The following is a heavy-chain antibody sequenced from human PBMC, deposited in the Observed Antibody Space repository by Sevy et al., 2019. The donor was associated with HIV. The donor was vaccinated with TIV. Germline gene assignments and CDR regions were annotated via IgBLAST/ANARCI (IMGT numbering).Heavy chain of an antibody. CDR2: ISYEGSNK. V-gene: IGHV3-30-3*01. CDR1: GFTFSSYA. Sequence: GGSLRLSCAASGFTFSSYAMHWVRQAPGKGLEWVAVISYEGSNKYYADSVKGRFTISRDNSKNTLYLQMNSLRAEDTAVYYCARGGSYYYDSSGYYYSDWGQGTLVTVSS. CDR3: ARGGSYYYDSSGYYYSD. D-gene: IGHD3-22*01. J-gene: IGHJ4*02.